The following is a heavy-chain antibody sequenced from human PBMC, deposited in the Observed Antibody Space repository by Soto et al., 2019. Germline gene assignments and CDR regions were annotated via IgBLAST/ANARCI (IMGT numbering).Heavy chain of an antibody. CDR1: GGSISSGDYY. J-gene: IGHJ6*02. CDR3: ARAGAGGSRYYYYYYGMDV. CDR2: IYYSGST. D-gene: IGHD1-26*01. V-gene: IGHV4-30-4*01. Sequence: PSETLSLTCTVSGGSISSGDYYWSWIRQPPGKGLEWIGYIYYSGSTYYNPSLKSRVTISVDTSKNQFSLKLSSVTAADTAVYYCARAGAGGSRYYYYYYGMDVWGQGTTVTVSS.